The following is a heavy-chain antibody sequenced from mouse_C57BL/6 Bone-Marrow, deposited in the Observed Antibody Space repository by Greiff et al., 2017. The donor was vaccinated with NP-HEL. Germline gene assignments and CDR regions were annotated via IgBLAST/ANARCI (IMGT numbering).Heavy chain of an antibody. CDR3: ARYGDYYGSSYDWYFDV. CDR1: GYTFTDSY. CDR2: IYPGSGNT. Sequence: VQLQQSGAELVRPGASVKLSCKASGYTFTDSYIKWVKQRPGQGLEWIARIYPGSGNTYYHEKFKGKATLTAEKSSSTAYMQRSSLTSEDSAVYCGARYGDYYGSSYDWYFDVWGTGTTVTVSS. D-gene: IGHD1-1*01. J-gene: IGHJ1*03. V-gene: IGHV1-76*01.